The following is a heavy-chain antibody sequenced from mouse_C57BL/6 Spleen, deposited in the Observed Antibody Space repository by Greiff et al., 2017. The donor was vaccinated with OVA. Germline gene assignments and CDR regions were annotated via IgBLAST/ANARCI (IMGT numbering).Heavy chain of an antibody. CDR3: TRGTTVVADY. CDR2: IDPETGGT. D-gene: IGHD1-1*01. V-gene: IGHV1-15*01. Sequence: VQLQQSGAELVRPGASVTLSCKASGYTFTDYEMHWVKQTPMHGLEWIGAIDPETGGTAYNQKFKGKAILTADKSSSTAYMELRSLTSEDSAVYYCTRGTTVVADYWGQGTTLTVSS. CDR1: GYTFTDYE. J-gene: IGHJ2*01.